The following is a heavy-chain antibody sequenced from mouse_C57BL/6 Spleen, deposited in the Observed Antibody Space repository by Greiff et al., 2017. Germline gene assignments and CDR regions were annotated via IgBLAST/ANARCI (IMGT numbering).Heavy chain of an antibody. V-gene: IGHV1-81*01. J-gene: IGHJ4*01. D-gene: IGHD2-4*01. CDR1: GYTFTSYG. Sequence: VQLQQSGAELARPGASVKLSCKASGYTFTSYGISWVKQRTGQGLEWIGEIYPRRGNTYYNEKFKGKATLTADKSSSTAYMELRSLTSEGSAVYFCARYSYDYGDYYAMDYWGQGTSVTVSS. CDR3: ARYSYDYGDYYAMDY. CDR2: IYPRRGNT.